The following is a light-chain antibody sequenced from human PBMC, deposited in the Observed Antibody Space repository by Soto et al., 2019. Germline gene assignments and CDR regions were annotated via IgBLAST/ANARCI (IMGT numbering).Light chain of an antibody. Sequence: QSALTQPASVSGSPGQSITISCTGTGSDVGGFNYVSWYQHHPGKAPKLIIFEVSNRPSGVSSRFSGSKSGNSASLTISGLQAEDEADYFCSSYTNSSAHYVFGTGTKVTVL. CDR2: EVS. CDR1: GSDVGGFNY. J-gene: IGLJ1*01. V-gene: IGLV2-14*01. CDR3: SSYTNSSAHYV.